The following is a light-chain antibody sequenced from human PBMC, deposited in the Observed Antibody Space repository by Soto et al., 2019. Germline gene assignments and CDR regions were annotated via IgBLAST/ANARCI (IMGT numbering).Light chain of an antibody. CDR3: QQYFGAPYT. Sequence: DIVMTQSPDSLPVSLGERATINCKSSHNVFFSSNNKSFLAWFQQKPGQPPKLLFSWASTRESGVPDRFSASGSGTDFTLRISSLLAEDVAVYYCQQYFGAPYTFGQGTRLEIK. J-gene: IGKJ2*01. CDR1: HNVFFSSNNKSF. V-gene: IGKV4-1*01. CDR2: WAS.